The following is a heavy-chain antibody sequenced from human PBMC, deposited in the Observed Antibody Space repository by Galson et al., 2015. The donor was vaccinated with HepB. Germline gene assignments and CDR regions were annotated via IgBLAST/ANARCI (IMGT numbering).Heavy chain of an antibody. CDR3: ARYPSTIAFDI. Sequence: SLRLSCAASGFTFSSYAMHWVRQAPGKGLEWVAVISYDGSNKYYADSVKGRFTISRDNSKNTLYLQMNSLRAEDTAVYYCARYPSTIAFDIWGQGTMVTVSS. J-gene: IGHJ3*02. CDR1: GFTFSSYA. CDR2: ISYDGSNK. D-gene: IGHD4/OR15-4a*01. V-gene: IGHV3-30*04.